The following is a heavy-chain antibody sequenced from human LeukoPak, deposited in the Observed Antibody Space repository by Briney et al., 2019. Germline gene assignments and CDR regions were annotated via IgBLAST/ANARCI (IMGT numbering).Heavy chain of an antibody. V-gene: IGHV3-74*01. Sequence: GGSLRLSCAASGLTFHNTWMHWIRHGLGKGLLWVLRIISDGITTTYADSVKGRFTISRDNAKNTLYLQMNSLRSEDTAVYYCARDVGGNSDYWGQGTLVTVSS. CDR1: GLTFHNTW. J-gene: IGHJ4*02. D-gene: IGHD4-23*01. CDR3: ARDVGGNSDY. CDR2: IISDGITT.